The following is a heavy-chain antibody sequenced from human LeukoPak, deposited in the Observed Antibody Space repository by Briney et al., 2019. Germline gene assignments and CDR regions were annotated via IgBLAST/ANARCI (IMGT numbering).Heavy chain of an antibody. J-gene: IGHJ3*02. Sequence: GGSLRLSCAASGFTVSSNYMSWVRQAPGKGLEWVSVIYSGGSTYYADSVKGRFTISRDNSKNTLYLQMNSLRAEDTAVYYCARVTSSWDAFDIWGQGTMVTVPS. CDR1: GFTVSSNY. V-gene: IGHV3-66*01. CDR3: ARVTSSWDAFDI. D-gene: IGHD6-13*01. CDR2: IYSGGST.